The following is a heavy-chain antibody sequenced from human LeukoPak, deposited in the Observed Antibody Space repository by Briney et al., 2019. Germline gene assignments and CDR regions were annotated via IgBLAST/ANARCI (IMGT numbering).Heavy chain of an antibody. CDR1: GFTSSAFW. D-gene: IGHD3-3*01. CDR3: ARDPTVSGITIFGVVNDY. CDR2: IKKDGSEK. V-gene: IGHV3-7*01. J-gene: IGHJ4*02. Sequence: PGGSLRLSCVASGFTSSAFWMSWVRRPPGKGLEWVANIKKDGSEKDYVDSVKGRFSIFRDNAKNSLYLQMNSLRAEDTAVYYCARDPTVSGITIFGVVNDYWGQGTLVTVSS.